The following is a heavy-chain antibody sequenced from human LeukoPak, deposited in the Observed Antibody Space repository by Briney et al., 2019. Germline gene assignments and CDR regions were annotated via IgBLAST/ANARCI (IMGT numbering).Heavy chain of an antibody. V-gene: IGHV3-30*18. D-gene: IGHD5-18*01. CDR2: ISYDGSNK. CDR1: GFTFSSYG. J-gene: IGHJ4*02. CDR3: AKGSSTWGSYGHFDY. Sequence: GGSLRLSCAASGFTFSSYGMHWVRQAPGKGLEWVAVISYDGSNKYYADSVKGRFTISRDNSKNTLYLQMNSLRAEDTAVYHCAKGSSTWGSYGHFDYWGQGTLVTVSS.